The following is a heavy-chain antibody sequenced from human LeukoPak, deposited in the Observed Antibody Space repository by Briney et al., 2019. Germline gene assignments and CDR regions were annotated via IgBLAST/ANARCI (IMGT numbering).Heavy chain of an antibody. J-gene: IGHJ4*02. CDR3: ARDRAWNYFNY. CDR2: ISNDGSRK. D-gene: IGHD3-3*01. V-gene: IGHV3-30*03. Sequence: GGSLRLSCAPSGFTFSRHGMHWVRQAPGKGLEWVAIISNDGSRKYYAHSVEGRFTISRDNSKNTLYLQMDSLRAEDTAVYYCARDRAWNYFNYWGQGTLVTVSS. CDR1: GFTFSRHG.